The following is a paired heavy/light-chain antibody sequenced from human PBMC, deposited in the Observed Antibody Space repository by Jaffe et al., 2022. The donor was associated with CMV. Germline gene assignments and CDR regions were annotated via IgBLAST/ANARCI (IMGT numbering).Light chain of an antibody. CDR2: EVS. CDR1: SSDVGSYNL. J-gene: IGLJ3*02. V-gene: IGLV2-23*02. CDR3: CSYAGSSTSLV. Sequence: QSALTQPASVSGSPGQSITISCTGTSSDVGSYNLVSWYQQHPGKAPKLMIYEVSKRPSGVSNRFSGSKSGNTASLTISGLQAEDEADYYCCSYAGSSTSLVFGGGTKLTVL.
Heavy chain of an antibody. D-gene: IGHD3-22*01. CDR2: INHSGST. V-gene: IGHV4-34*01. CDR3: ARGSSTGIVVVDTGPAASYGMDV. J-gene: IGHJ6*02. CDR1: GGSFSGYY. Sequence: QVQLQQWGAGLLKPSETLSLTCAVYGGSFSGYYWSWIRQPPGKGLEWIGEINHSGSTNYNPSLKSRVTISVDTSKNQFSLKLSSVTAADTAVYYCARGSSTGIVVVDTGPAASYGMDVWGQGTTVTVSS.